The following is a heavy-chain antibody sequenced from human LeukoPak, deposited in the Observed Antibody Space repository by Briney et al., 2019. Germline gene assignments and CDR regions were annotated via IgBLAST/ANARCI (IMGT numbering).Heavy chain of an antibody. Sequence: SGGSLRLSCAASGFTCSSYAMSWVRQAPGKGLEWVSAIDGSGGSTYYADSVKGRFTISRDNSKNTLYLQMNSLRAEDTAVYYCAKDRHGDYVTYYMDVWGKGTTVTVSS. CDR1: GFTCSSYA. D-gene: IGHD4-17*01. V-gene: IGHV3-23*01. CDR3: AKDRHGDYVTYYMDV. CDR2: IDGSGGST. J-gene: IGHJ6*03.